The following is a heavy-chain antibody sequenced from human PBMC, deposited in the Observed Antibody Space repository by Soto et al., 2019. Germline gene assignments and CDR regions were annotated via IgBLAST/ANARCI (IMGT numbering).Heavy chain of an antibody. CDR3: ARGSWDDATGHYYMDV. D-gene: IGHD3-9*01. J-gene: IGHJ6*03. CDR1: GDNVSSNSAG. V-gene: IGHV6-1*01. CDR2: TYYRSKWYN. Sequence: SQTLSLTCAISGDNVSSNSAGWNWIRQTPSRGLEWLGRTYYRSKWYNNYAVSVKSRITTNPDTSKNQFSLQLNSVTPEDTAVYYCARGSWDDATGHYYMDVWGKGTTVTVSS.